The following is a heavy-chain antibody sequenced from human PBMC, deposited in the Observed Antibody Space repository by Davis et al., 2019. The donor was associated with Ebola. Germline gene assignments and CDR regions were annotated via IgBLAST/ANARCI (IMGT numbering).Heavy chain of an antibody. V-gene: IGHV3-30*04. D-gene: IGHD6-19*01. CDR2: IWYDGSNK. J-gene: IGHJ4*02. Sequence: GESLKISCAASGFTFSGSAMHWVRQASGKGLEWVAVIWYDGSNKYYADSVKGRFTISRDNSKSTLYLQMNSLRADDTAVYFCARAGYNSGWGIDSWGQGTLVTVSS. CDR1: GFTFSGSA. CDR3: ARAGYNSGWGIDS.